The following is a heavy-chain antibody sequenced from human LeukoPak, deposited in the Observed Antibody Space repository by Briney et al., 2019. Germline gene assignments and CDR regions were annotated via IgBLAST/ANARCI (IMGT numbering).Heavy chain of an antibody. Sequence: SETLSLTCSVSGDSIRSSYWSWIRQAPGMGLECIGYIYISGDKIYNPSLKGRATLSLDTSNNQIPLRLTSVTAADTAVYYCAKTARTFRSWGPGILVTVSS. D-gene: IGHD1-7*01. CDR3: AKTARTFRS. CDR1: GDSIRSSY. CDR2: IYISGDK. J-gene: IGHJ5*02. V-gene: IGHV4-4*09.